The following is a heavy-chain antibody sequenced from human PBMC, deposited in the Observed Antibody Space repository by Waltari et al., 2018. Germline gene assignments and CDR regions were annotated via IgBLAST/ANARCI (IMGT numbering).Heavy chain of an antibody. CDR3: ARDVVPAATPGPFAY. CDR2: IKQDGSEK. CDR1: GFTFSSYW. Sequence: EVQLVESGGGLVQPGGSLRLSCAASGFTFSSYWMSWVRPAPGKGLEWVANIKQDGSEKYYVDSVKGRFTISRDNAKNSLYLQMNSLRAEDTAVYYCARDVVPAATPGPFAYWGQGTLVTVSS. J-gene: IGHJ4*02. D-gene: IGHD2-2*01. V-gene: IGHV3-7*04.